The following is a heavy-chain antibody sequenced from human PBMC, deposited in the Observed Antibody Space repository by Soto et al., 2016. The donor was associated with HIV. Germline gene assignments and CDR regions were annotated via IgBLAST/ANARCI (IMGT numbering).Heavy chain of an antibody. CDR2: ISGSGGST. J-gene: IGHJ4*02. CDR3: AKDGSGGYNDF. CDR1: GFTFSNYV. D-gene: IGHD3-22*01. Sequence: EVQLLESGGDLVQPGGSLRLSCVASGFTFSNYVMSWVRQTPGKGLEWVSAISGSGGSTYYADSVKGRFTISRDNSKNMLYLQMNSLRAEDTAVYYCAKDGSGGYNDFWGQGTLVTVSS. V-gene: IGHV3-23*01.